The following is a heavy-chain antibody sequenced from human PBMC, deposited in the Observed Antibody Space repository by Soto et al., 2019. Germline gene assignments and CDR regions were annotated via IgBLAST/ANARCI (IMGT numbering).Heavy chain of an antibody. CDR3: ARVGVVVVVTPTSWFDP. D-gene: IGHD2-15*01. Sequence: QVQLQQWGAGLLKPSETLSLTCADYGGSFSGYYWSWIRQPPGKGLEWIGEINHSGSTNYNPSLKSRVTISVDTSKNQFSLKLSSVTSADTAVYYCARVGVVVVVTPTSWFDPWGQGTLVTVSS. CDR1: GGSFSGYY. V-gene: IGHV4-34*01. J-gene: IGHJ5*02. CDR2: INHSGST.